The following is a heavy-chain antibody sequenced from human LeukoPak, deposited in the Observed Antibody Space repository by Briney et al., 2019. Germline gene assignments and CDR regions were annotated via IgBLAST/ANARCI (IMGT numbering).Heavy chain of an antibody. V-gene: IGHV1-18*01. Sequence: ASVKVSCKASGYTFTNYGITWVRQAPGQGLEWMGWINTYNGNTDYAQKLQGRVTITTDTSTSTAYMELRSLRSDDTAVFYCARDLVDGVGAPGAYWGQGALVTVSS. CDR1: GYTFTNYG. CDR2: INTYNGNT. D-gene: IGHD1-26*01. CDR3: ARDLVDGVGAPGAY. J-gene: IGHJ4*02.